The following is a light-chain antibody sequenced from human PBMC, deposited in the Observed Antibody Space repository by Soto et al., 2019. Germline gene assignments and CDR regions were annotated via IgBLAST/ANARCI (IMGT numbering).Light chain of an antibody. CDR2: GSS. V-gene: IGKV3-20*01. CDR1: QTVSNNY. Sequence: EVVLTQSPGTLSLSPGERATLSCRASQTVSNNYLAWYQQKPGQAPRLLIFGSSDRATGIPDRFSGSGSGTDFTLPISRLEPEDVAVYYCQQYGSSPPYTFGQGTKLEIK. J-gene: IGKJ2*01. CDR3: QQYGSSPPYT.